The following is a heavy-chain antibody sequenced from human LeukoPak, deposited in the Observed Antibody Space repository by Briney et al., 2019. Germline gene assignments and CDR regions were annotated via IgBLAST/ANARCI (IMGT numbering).Heavy chain of an antibody. CDR1: GGSISSHY. CDR3: ARGAIAARSGDWFDP. D-gene: IGHD6-6*01. J-gene: IGHJ5*02. Sequence: SETLSLTCTVSGGSISSHYWSWIRQPPGKGLEWIGYIYYSGSTNYSPSLKSRVTISVDPSKNQFSLKLSSVTAADTAVYYCARGAIAARSGDWFDPWGQGTLVTVSS. V-gene: IGHV4-59*11. CDR2: IYYSGST.